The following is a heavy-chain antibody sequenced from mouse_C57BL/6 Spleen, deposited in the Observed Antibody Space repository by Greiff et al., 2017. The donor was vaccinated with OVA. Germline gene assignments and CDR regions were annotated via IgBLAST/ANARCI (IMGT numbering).Heavy chain of an antibody. V-gene: IGHV6-3*01. CDR2: IRLKSDNYAT. CDR3: TVGLYYYGSSYGFDY. CDR1: GFTFSNYW. D-gene: IGHD1-1*01. J-gene: IGHJ2*01. Sequence: EVKLVESGGGLVQPGGSMKLSCVASGFTFSNYWMNWVRQSPEKGLEWVAQIRLKSDNYATHYAESVKGRFTISRDDSKSSVYLQMNNLRAEDTGIYYCTVGLYYYGSSYGFDYWGQGTTLTVSS.